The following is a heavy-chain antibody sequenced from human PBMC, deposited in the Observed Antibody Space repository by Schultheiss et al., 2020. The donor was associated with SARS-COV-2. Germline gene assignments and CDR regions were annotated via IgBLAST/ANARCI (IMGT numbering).Heavy chain of an antibody. Sequence: GGSLRLSCAGSGFIFSTHDMHWVRQAPGKGLEWVAVISYDGSNKYYADSVKGRFTISRDNSKNTLYLQMNSLRAEDTAVYYCARDRCIRGMYVWGQGTTVTVSS. D-gene: IGHD2-8*01. CDR1: GFIFSTHD. CDR3: ARDRCIRGMYV. V-gene: IGHV3-30-3*01. J-gene: IGHJ6*02. CDR2: ISYDGSNK.